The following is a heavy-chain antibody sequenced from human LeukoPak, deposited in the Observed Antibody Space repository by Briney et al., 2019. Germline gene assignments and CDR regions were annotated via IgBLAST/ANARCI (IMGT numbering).Heavy chain of an antibody. J-gene: IGHJ2*01. Sequence: SVKVSCKASGGTFSSYAISWVRQAPGQGLEWMGRITPILGIANYAQKFQGRVTITADKSTSTAYMELSSLRCEDTAVDYCARAPSIVGATFSYWYFDLWGRGTLVTVSS. V-gene: IGHV1-69*04. CDR3: ARAPSIVGATFSYWYFDL. CDR2: ITPILGIA. D-gene: IGHD1-26*01. CDR1: GGTFSSYA.